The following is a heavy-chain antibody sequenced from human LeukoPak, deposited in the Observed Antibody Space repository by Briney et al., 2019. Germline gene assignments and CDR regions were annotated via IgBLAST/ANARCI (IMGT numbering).Heavy chain of an antibody. CDR1: GYTFTGYY. J-gene: IGHJ6*02. CDR3: ARDFGTVVTPLGGGYGMDV. CDR2: INTNSGGT. D-gene: IGHD4-23*01. Sequence: ASVKVSCKASGYTFTGYYMHWGRHAPGQGLEWMGWINTNSGGTNYAQKVQGRVNMTRDTSISTAYMELSRLRSDDTAVYYCARDFGTVVTPLGGGYGMDVWGQGTTVTVSS. V-gene: IGHV1-2*02.